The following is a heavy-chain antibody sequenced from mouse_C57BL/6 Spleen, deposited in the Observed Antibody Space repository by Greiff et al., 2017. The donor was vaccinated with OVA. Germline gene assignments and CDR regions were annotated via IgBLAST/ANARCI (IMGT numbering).Heavy chain of an antibody. Sequence: QVQLQQPGAELVKPGASVKLSCKASGYTFTSYWMHWVKQRPGQGLEWIGMIHPNSGSTNYNEKFKSKATLTVDKSSSTAYMQRSSLTSEDSAVYYCAREGYGSSYAMDYWGQGTSVTVSS. CDR3: AREGYGSSYAMDY. CDR2: IHPNSGST. D-gene: IGHD1-1*01. J-gene: IGHJ4*01. V-gene: IGHV1-64*01. CDR1: GYTFTSYW.